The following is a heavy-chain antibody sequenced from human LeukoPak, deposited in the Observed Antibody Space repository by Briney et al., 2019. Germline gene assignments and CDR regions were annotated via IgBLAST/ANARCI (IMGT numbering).Heavy chain of an antibody. CDR3: ARDSSSWFDP. Sequence: GGSLRLSCAASEFTFNNHGMHWVRQAPGKGLEWVSYISSSGSTIYYADSVKGRFTISRDNAKNSLYLQMNSLRAEDTAVYYCARDSSSWFDPWGQGTLVTVSS. V-gene: IGHV3-48*04. CDR1: EFTFNNHG. CDR2: ISSSGSTI. J-gene: IGHJ5*02.